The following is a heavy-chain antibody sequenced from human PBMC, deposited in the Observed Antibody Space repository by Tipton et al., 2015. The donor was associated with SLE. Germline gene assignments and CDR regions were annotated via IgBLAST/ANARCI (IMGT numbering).Heavy chain of an antibody. J-gene: IGHJ5*02. CDR3: ARDREIYWFDP. V-gene: IGHV4-34*01. D-gene: IGHD1-14*01. Sequence: TLSLTCAVYGGSFSGYYWSWIRQPPGKGLEWIGEINHSGSTNYNPSLKSRVTISVDTSKNQFSLKLSSVTAADTAVYYCARDREIYWFDPWGQGTLVTVSS. CDR2: INHSGST. CDR1: GGSFSGYY.